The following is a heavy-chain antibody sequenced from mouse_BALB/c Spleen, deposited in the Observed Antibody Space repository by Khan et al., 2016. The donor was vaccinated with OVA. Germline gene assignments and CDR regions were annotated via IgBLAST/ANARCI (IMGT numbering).Heavy chain of an antibody. CDR3: ARNRDGGSYWYFDV. V-gene: IGHV2-6-4*01. J-gene: IGHJ1*01. CDR2: IWIGGSA. D-gene: IGHD3-3*01. Sequence: QVQLKASGPGLVAPSQSLSITCTVSGFSLSRYSVHWVRQPPGKGLEWLGIIWIGGSADYNSPLKSRLSISKDNSKSQVFLKMNSLQTDDTAMYYCARNRDGGSYWYFDVWGAGTTVTVSS. CDR1: GFSLSRYS.